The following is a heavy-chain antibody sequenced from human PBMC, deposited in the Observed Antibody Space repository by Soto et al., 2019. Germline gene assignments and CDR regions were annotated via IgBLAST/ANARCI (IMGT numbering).Heavy chain of an antibody. V-gene: IGHV3-30-3*01. J-gene: IGHJ6*02. CDR2: ISYDGSNK. CDR3: ARDLTVTIFGVALYYYYYNMDV. CDR1: GFTFSSYA. Sequence: QVQLVESGGGVVQPGRSLRLSCAASGFTFSSYAMHWVRQAPGKGLEWVAVISYDGSNKYYADSVKGRFTISRDNSKNTRYLQMNSLRAEDTAVYYCARDLTVTIFGVALYYYYYNMDVWGQGTTVTVSS. D-gene: IGHD3-3*01.